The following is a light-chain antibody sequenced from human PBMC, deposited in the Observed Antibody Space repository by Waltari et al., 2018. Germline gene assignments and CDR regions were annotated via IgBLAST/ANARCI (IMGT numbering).Light chain of an antibody. CDR2: DVS. J-gene: IGLJ2*01. Sequence: QSALTQPDSVSGSPGQSITIPCTSTSSDVGGFKYVSWYQQYTGKAPKVIIYDVSSRPSGVSNRFSGSKSGNSASLTISGLQAEDEADYYCSAFSSSTTGIFGGGTRVTVL. CDR3: SAFSSSTTGI. CDR1: SSDVGGFKY. V-gene: IGLV2-14*01.